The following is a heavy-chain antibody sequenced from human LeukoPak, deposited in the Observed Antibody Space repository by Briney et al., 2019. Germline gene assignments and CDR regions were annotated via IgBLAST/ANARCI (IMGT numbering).Heavy chain of an antibody. J-gene: IGHJ4*02. V-gene: IGHV3-30-3*01. D-gene: IGHD6-13*01. CDR2: ISYDGSNK. Sequence: GGSQRLSCAASGFTFSSYAMHWVRQAPGKGLEWVAVISYDGSNKYYADSVKGRFTISRDNSKNTLYLQMNSLRAEDTAVYYCARDRSSSWYETFDYWGQGTLVTVSS. CDR3: ARDRSSSWYETFDY. CDR1: GFTFSSYA.